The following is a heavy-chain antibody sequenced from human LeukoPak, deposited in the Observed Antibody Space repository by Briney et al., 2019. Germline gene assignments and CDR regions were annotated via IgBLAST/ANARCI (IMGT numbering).Heavy chain of an antibody. CDR3: ARGGGHSYAPFDY. V-gene: IGHV4-34*01. Sequence: SETLSLTCAVYGGSFSGYYWSWIRQPPGKGLEWIGEINHSGSTNYNPSLKSRVTISVDTSKNQFSLKLSSVTAADTAVYYCARGGGHSYAPFDYWGQGTLVTVSS. CDR2: INHSGST. J-gene: IGHJ4*02. D-gene: IGHD5-18*01. CDR1: GGSFSGYY.